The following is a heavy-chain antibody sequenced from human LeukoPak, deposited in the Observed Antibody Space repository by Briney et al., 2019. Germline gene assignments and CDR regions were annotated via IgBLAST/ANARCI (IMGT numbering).Heavy chain of an antibody. CDR1: GFTFSSYA. CDR2: ISGSGGST. D-gene: IGHD4-17*01. CDR3: AKDLGYGDYFDY. V-gene: IGHV3-23*01. J-gene: IGHJ4*02. Sequence: GGSLRLSCAASGFTFSSYAMSSVRQAPGEGLEWVSAISGSGGSTYFADSVKGRFTISIDNSKNTLYLQMSSLRAEDTAVYYCAKDLGYGDYFDYWGQGTLVTVSS.